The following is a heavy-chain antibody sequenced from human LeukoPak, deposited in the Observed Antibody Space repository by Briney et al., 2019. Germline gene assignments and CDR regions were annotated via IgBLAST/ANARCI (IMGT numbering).Heavy chain of an antibody. CDR3: ARMGSGSYRHFFDY. D-gene: IGHD1-26*01. J-gene: IGHJ4*02. V-gene: IGHV4-30-4*08. Sequence: SETLSLTCTVSGGSISSGVYYWSWIRQPPGKGLAWIGYIYYSGSTYYNPSLKSRVTISVDTSKNQFSLKLSSVTAADTAVYYCARMGSGSYRHFFDYWGQGTLVTVSS. CDR1: GGSISSGVYY. CDR2: IYYSGST.